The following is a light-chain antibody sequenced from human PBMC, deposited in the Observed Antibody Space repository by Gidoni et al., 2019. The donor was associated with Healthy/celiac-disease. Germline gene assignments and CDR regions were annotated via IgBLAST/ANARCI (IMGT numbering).Light chain of an antibody. J-gene: IGKJ4*01. CDR2: AAS. CDR1: QGISSW. Sequence: DPVCIPCRVSQGISSWFAWYQQKPGKAPKLLSYAASSLQSGGPSRFSCSRSGTDCTLTISSLQPEYFATDYCQQANSFPLTFGGGTKVEIK. V-gene: IGKV1-12*01. CDR3: QQANSFPLT.